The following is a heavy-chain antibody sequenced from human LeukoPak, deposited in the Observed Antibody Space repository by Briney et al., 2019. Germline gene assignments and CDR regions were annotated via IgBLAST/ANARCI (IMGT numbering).Heavy chain of an antibody. Sequence: SETLSLTCTVSGGSISSGGYYWSWIRQHPGKGLEWIGYIYYSGSTYYNPSLKSRVTISVDTSKNQFSLKLSSVTAADTAVYYCARVDYDILTGYFDPWGQGTLVTVSS. CDR1: GGSISSGGYY. V-gene: IGHV4-31*03. CDR3: ARVDYDILTGYFDP. J-gene: IGHJ5*02. CDR2: IYYSGST. D-gene: IGHD3-9*01.